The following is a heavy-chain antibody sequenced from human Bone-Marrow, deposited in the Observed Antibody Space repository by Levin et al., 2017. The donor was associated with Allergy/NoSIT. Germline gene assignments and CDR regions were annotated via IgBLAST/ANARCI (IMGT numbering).Heavy chain of an antibody. J-gene: IGHJ4*02. V-gene: IGHV3-33*01. CDR1: GFTFSSYG. CDR3: ARGYRGDWYFDY. CDR2: IWYDGSNK. Sequence: LSLTCAASGFTFSSYGMHWVRQAPGKGLEWVAVIWYDGSNKYYADSVKGRFTISRDNSKNTLYLQMNSLRAEDTAVYYCARGYRGDWYFDYWGQGTLVTVSS. D-gene: IGHD3-16*01.